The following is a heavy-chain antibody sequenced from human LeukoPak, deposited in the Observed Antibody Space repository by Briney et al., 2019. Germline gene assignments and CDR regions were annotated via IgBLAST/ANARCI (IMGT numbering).Heavy chain of an antibody. CDR2: IYHSGTT. Sequence: SETLSLTCTVSGYSINSGSSWGWIRQSPGKGLEWLGSIYHSGTTYYTPSLKSRVTIAVDTSKNQFSLKLSSVTAADTAVYYCARGDGYYPGLLGYWGQETLVTVSS. D-gene: IGHD5-24*01. CDR3: ARGDGYYPGLLGY. J-gene: IGHJ4*02. CDR1: GYSINSGSS. V-gene: IGHV4-38-2*02.